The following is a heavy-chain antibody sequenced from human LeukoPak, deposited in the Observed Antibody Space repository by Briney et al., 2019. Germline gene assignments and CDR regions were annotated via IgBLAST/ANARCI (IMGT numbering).Heavy chain of an antibody. CDR2: ISGSGGST. J-gene: IGHJ3*02. V-gene: IGHV3-23*01. Sequence: PGGSLRLSCAASGFTFSSYAMSWVRQAPGKGLEWVSAISGSGGSTYYADSVKGRSTISRDNSKDTLYLQMNSLRAEDTAVYYCATDPDDAFDIWGQGTMVTVSS. CDR1: GFTFSSYA. D-gene: IGHD1-14*01. CDR3: ATDPDDAFDI.